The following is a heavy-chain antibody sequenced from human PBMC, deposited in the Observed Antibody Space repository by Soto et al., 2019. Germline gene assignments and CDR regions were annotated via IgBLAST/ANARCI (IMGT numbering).Heavy chain of an antibody. D-gene: IGHD4-17*01. Sequence: GGSLRLSCAASGFTFSSYSMNWVRQAPGKGLEWVSSISSSSSYIYYADSVKGRFTISRDNAKNSLYLQMNSLRAEDTAVYYCARETTVTKDHDAFDIWGQGTMVTVSS. J-gene: IGHJ3*02. CDR1: GFTFSSYS. CDR2: ISSSSSYI. V-gene: IGHV3-21*01. CDR3: ARETTVTKDHDAFDI.